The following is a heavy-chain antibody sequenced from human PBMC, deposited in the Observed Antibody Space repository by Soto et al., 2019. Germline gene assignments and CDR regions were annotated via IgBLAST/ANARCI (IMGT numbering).Heavy chain of an antibody. CDR2: ISYDGTND. CDR1: GFTFSTSA. D-gene: IGHD2-8*01. CDR3: VASVFSFDY. J-gene: IGHJ4*02. Sequence: HVQLVESGGGVVQPGRSLRLSCAASGFTFSTSAMHWVRQPPGKGLMWVAVISYDGTNDHYEDSVNGRFTVSRDNSRNTLSLQMNSLRPEYTAMFYCVASVFSFDYWGQGSLVTVSS. V-gene: IGHV3-30*01.